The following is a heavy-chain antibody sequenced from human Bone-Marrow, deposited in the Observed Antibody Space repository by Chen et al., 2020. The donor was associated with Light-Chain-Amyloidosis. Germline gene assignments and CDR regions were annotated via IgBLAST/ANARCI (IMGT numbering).Heavy chain of an antibody. D-gene: IGHD6-13*01. CDR3: ARDWAAAGPDY. V-gene: IGHV1-3*01. J-gene: IGHJ4*02. CDR1: GYTFTTYA. Sequence: QVQLVQSGAEVKKPGASVKVSCKASGYTFTTYAMHWVRQAPGQSLEWMGWINAGNGNTKYSQKFQDRVTITRDTSASTAYMELSSLRYEDTAVYYCARDWAAAGPDYWGQGTLVTVSS. CDR2: INAGNGNT.